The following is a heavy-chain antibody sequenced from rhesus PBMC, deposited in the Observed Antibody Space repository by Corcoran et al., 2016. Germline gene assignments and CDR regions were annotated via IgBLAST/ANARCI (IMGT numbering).Heavy chain of an antibody. J-gene: IGHJ4*01. CDR2: ISSDGIST. D-gene: IGHD6-13*01. CDR3: AKAIAANIFDY. Sequence: EVQLVESGGGLVQPGGSLRLSCAASGFTFSSYWMYWVRQAPGKGLEWVSRISSDGISTSYADSVKGRFTISIENAKNSLYLQMNSLRAEDTAVYYCAKAIAANIFDYWGQGVLVTVSS. CDR1: GFTFSSYW. V-gene: IGHV3-119*01.